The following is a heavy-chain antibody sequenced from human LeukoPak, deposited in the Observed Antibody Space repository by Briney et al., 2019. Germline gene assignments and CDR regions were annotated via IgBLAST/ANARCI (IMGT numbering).Heavy chain of an antibody. J-gene: IGHJ3*02. Sequence: SETLSLTCTVSGGPISSGGYYWSWIRQHPGKGLEWIGYIYYSGSTYYNPSLKSRVTISVDTSKNQFSLKLSSVTAADTAVYYCARFPPWAAFDIWGQGTMVTVSS. CDR1: GGPISSGGYY. V-gene: IGHV4-31*03. CDR2: IYYSGST. D-gene: IGHD7-27*01. CDR3: ARFPPWAAFDI.